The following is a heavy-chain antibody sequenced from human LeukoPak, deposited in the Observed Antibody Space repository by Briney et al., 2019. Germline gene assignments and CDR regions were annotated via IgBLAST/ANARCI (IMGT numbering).Heavy chain of an antibody. CDR2: IYYSGST. V-gene: IGHV4-59*01. D-gene: IGHD4-23*01. Sequence: SETLSLTCTVSGGSISSYYWSWIRQPPGKGLEWIGYIYYSGSTNYNPSLKSRVTISVDTSKNQFSLKLSSVTAADTAAYYCARSPTTVVTPYYYYYYYMDVWGKGTTVTVSS. CDR1: GGSISSYY. CDR3: ARSPTTVVTPYYYYYYYMDV. J-gene: IGHJ6*03.